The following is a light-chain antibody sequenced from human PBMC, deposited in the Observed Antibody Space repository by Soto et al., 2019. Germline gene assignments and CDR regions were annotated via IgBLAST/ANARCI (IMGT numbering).Light chain of an antibody. V-gene: IGKV1-39*01. J-gene: IGKJ4*01. Sequence: DIQMTQSASSLSASVGDRVTITCRASQSISNYLIWYQQKPGKAPKLLIYSASNLQSGVPSRFSGSGSVTDFTLTITSLQPEDFATYYCLQTYSTPLTFGGGTKVDIK. CDR3: LQTYSTPLT. CDR1: QSISNY. CDR2: SAS.